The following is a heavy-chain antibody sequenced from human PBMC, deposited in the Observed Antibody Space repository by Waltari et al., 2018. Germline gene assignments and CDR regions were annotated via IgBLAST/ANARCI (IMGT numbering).Heavy chain of an antibody. Sequence: QVQLVESGGGVVKPGRSLRLPCVASGFTFSNYGMHGVRQAPGKGLGWVAVIWNDGSNKYYADSVKGRFTISRDNSNNMLYLQMNSLRVEDTAVYYCARLTTSGYYFFDSWGQGSLVTVSS. V-gene: IGHV3-33*01. J-gene: IGHJ4*02. CDR3: ARLTTSGYYFFDS. D-gene: IGHD5-12*01. CDR2: IWNDGSNK. CDR1: GFTFSNYG.